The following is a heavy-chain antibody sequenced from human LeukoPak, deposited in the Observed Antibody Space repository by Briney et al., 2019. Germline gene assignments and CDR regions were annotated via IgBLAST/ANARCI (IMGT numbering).Heavy chain of an antibody. Sequence: PGGSLRLSCVASGFTFSTYTMNWIRQAPGKGLEWVSGSIGSGGSAFYADSVKGRFSISRDTSKNTLFLHMNNLRAGDTAVYYCAKDRTVGASYWYFDLWGRGTLVTVSS. J-gene: IGHJ2*01. CDR2: SIGSGGSA. CDR3: AKDRTVGASYWYFDL. D-gene: IGHD1-26*01. CDR1: GFTFSTYT. V-gene: IGHV3-23*01.